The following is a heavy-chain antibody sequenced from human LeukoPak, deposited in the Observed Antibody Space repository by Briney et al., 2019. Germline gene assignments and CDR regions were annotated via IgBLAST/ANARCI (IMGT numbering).Heavy chain of an antibody. CDR1: GFTFSSYA. V-gene: IGHV3-23*01. J-gene: IGHJ4*02. Sequence: PGGSLRLSCAASGFTFSSYAMSWVRQAPGKGLEWVSGFSGGGGSTYYADSVKGRFTISRDNSKNTLYLQMNSLRAEDTAVYYCAPSPRYYFDYWGQGTLVTVSS. CDR2: FSGGGGST. CDR3: APSPRYYFDY.